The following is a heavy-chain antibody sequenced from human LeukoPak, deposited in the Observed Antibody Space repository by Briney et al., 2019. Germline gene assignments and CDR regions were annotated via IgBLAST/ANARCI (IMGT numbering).Heavy chain of an antibody. CDR2: IYPGDSDT. Sequence: GESLKISCKGSGYSFTSYWIGWVRQMPGKGLEWMGIIYPGDSDTRYSPSFQGQVTISADKSISTAYLQWNSLKASDTAMYYCARRSSGSSGDYYYGMDVWGQGTTVTVSS. CDR3: ARRSSGSSGDYYYGMDV. J-gene: IGHJ6*02. CDR1: GYSFTSYW. V-gene: IGHV5-51*01. D-gene: IGHD6-19*01.